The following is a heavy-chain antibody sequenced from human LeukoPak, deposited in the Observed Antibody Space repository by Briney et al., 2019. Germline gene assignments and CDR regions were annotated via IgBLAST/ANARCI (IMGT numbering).Heavy chain of an antibody. Sequence: SETLSLTCTVSGGSISSYYWSWIRQPPGKGLGWFGYIYYSGSTNYNPSLKSRVTISVDTSKNQFSLKLSSVTAADTAVYYCARFPGYCSSTSCPHWFDPWGQGTLVTVSS. CDR2: IYYSGST. J-gene: IGHJ5*02. CDR1: GGSISSYY. V-gene: IGHV4-59*01. CDR3: ARFPGYCSSTSCPHWFDP. D-gene: IGHD2-2*01.